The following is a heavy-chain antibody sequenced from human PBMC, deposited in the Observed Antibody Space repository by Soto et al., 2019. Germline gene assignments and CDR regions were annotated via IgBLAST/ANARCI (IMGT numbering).Heavy chain of an antibody. V-gene: IGHV1-18*01. CDR3: ARGRYFATTHRQWWYFDF. CDR1: GYTYITNG. Sequence: QVELVQSGPEVKRPGASVKVSCKASGYTYITNGINWVRQAPGQGLEWMGWISPANGDRKYAQKFKDRITMTSETSTTTSYMELTNLRYDDTAVYFCARGRYFATTHRQWWYFDFWGRGTLVTVSS. D-gene: IGHD3-10*01. CDR2: ISPANGDR. J-gene: IGHJ2*01.